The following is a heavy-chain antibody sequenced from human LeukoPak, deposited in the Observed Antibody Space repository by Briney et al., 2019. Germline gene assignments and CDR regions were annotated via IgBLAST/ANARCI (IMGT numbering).Heavy chain of an antibody. CDR2: IKQDGSEE. V-gene: IGHV3-7*03. Sequence: GGSLRLSCAASGFTFSSYWMSWVRQAPGKGLEWVANIKQDGSEEYYVDSVKGRFTISRDNAKNSLSLQMNSLRAEDTAVYYCASCTSSWYSHDYWGQGTLVTVSS. J-gene: IGHJ4*02. CDR3: ASCTSSWYSHDY. CDR1: GFTFSSYW. D-gene: IGHD6-13*01.